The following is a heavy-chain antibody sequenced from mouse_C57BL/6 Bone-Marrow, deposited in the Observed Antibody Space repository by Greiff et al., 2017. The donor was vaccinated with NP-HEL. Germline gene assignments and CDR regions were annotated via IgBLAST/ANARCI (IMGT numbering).Heavy chain of an antibody. J-gene: IGHJ1*03. V-gene: IGHV1-54*01. CDR2: INPGSGGT. CDR3: ARFYWYCDV. CDR1: GYAFTNYL. Sequence: QVQLQQSGAELVRPGTSVKVSCKASGYAFTNYLIEWVKQRPGQGLEWIGVINPGSGGTNYNEKFKGKATLTADKSSSTAYMQLSSLTSEDSAVYFCARFYWYCDVWGTGTTVTVSS.